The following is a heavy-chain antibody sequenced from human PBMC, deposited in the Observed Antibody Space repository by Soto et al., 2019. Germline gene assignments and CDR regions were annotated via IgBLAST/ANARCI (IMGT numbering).Heavy chain of an antibody. Sequence: GASVKVSCKASGYTFTNHAIHWVRQAPGQRLEWMGWINAGNGNTKYSQKFQGRVTITRDTSASTAYMELSSLRSEDTAMYYCARAVAVPASCDYWGQGTLVTVSS. CDR1: GYTFTNHA. D-gene: IGHD6-19*01. J-gene: IGHJ4*02. CDR2: INAGNGNT. CDR3: ARAVAVPASCDY. V-gene: IGHV1-3*01.